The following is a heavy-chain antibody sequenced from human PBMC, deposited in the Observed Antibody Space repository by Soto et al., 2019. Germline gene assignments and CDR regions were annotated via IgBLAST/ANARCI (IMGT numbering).Heavy chain of an antibody. J-gene: IGHJ5*02. CDR3: ARGLDWFDP. D-gene: IGHD3-16*01. Sequence: SETLSLNCTVSGGSISSYYWSSIRQPPGKGLEWIGYIYYSGSTNYNPSLKSRVTISVDTSKNQFSLKLSSVTAADTAVYYCARGLDWFDPWGQGTLVTVSS. CDR1: GGSISSYY. CDR2: IYYSGST. V-gene: IGHV4-59*08.